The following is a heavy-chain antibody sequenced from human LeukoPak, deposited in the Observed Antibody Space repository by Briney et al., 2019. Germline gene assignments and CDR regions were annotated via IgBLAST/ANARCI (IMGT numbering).Heavy chain of an antibody. D-gene: IGHD6-19*01. CDR2: INPNSGGT. CDR1: GYTFTGYY. V-gene: IGHV1-2*02. CDR3: VRPRYSGWHWFDP. J-gene: IGHJ5*02. Sequence: ASVKVSCKASGYTFTGYYIHWVRQAPGQGLEWMGWINPNSGGTNYAQKFQGRVTMTRDTSISTAYMELSSLRSDDTAVYYCVRPRYSGWHWFDPWGQGTLVTVSS.